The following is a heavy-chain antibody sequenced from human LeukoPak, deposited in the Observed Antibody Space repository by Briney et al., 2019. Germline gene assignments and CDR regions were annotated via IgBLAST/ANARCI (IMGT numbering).Heavy chain of an antibody. CDR3: ARAGYSYGTGYYFDY. CDR2: IYYTGAT. J-gene: IGHJ4*02. CDR1: GGSISSYY. Sequence: SETLSLTCTVSGGSISSYYWSCIRLPPGKGLEWIGYIYYTGATYYNPSLKSRVTISLDTSKNQISLKLSSVTAADAAVYYCARAGYSYGTGYYFDYWGQGALVTVSS. D-gene: IGHD5-18*01. V-gene: IGHV4-59*01.